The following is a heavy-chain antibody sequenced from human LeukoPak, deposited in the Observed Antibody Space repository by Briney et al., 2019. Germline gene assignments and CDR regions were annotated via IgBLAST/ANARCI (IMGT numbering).Heavy chain of an antibody. CDR3: ARDRGVGARRSPSVNDAFDI. CDR2: INTNTGNP. D-gene: IGHD1-26*01. J-gene: IGHJ3*02. Sequence: ASVKVSCKASGYTFTSYAMNWVRQAPGQGLEWMGWINTNTGNPTYAQGFTGRFVFPLDTSVSTAYLQISSLKAEDTAVYYCARDRGVGARRSPSVNDAFDIWGQGTMVTVSS. CDR1: GYTFTSYA. V-gene: IGHV7-4-1*02.